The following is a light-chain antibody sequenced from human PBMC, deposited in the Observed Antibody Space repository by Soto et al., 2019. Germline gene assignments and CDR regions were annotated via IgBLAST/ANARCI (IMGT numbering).Light chain of an antibody. J-gene: IGKJ5*01. Sequence: EIQMTQSHSTMSASVVERVNIKCLASQGLTSWLAWYQQKPGKAPKFLIHKASILASGVPSRFSGSESGTEFTLTISSLQPDDFATYYCLQYNSFSITCGQGPRRAI. V-gene: IGKV1-5*03. CDR3: LQYNSFSIT. CDR1: QGLTSW. CDR2: KAS.